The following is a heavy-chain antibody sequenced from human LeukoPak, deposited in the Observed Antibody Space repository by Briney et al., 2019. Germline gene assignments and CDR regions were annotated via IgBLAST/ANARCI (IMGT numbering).Heavy chain of an antibody. D-gene: IGHD3-10*01. CDR3: ARDAYGSGSYHAFDI. Sequence: GGSLRLSCAASGFTFSSYSMNWVRQAPGKGLEWVSSISSSSSYRYYADSMQGRFTISRDNAKNSLYLQMNSLRAEDTAVYYCARDAYGSGSYHAFDIWGQGTMVTVSS. CDR2: ISSSSSYR. V-gene: IGHV3-21*01. J-gene: IGHJ3*02. CDR1: GFTFSSYS.